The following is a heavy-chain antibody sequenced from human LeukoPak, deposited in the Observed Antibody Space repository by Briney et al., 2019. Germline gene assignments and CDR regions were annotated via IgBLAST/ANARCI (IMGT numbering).Heavy chain of an antibody. CDR1: GGSFSGYY. V-gene: IGHV4-34*01. D-gene: IGHD4-11*01. Sequence: SETLSLTCAVYGGSFSGYYWSWIRQPPGKGLEWIGEINHSGSTNYNPSLKSRVTISVDTSKNQFSLKLSSVTAADTAVYYCAREEDYSNSGYWYFDLWGRGTLVTVS. J-gene: IGHJ2*01. CDR2: INHSGST. CDR3: AREEDYSNSGYWYFDL.